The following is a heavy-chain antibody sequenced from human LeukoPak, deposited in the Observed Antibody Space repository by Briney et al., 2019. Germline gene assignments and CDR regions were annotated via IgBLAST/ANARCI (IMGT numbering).Heavy chain of an antibody. Sequence: GGSLRLPCPAPGSPLVINALSWVRQAPGKGLDGDSGINGNGGSTGYADSVKGRFTISRDNAKNSLYLQMNSLRAEDTALYYCARGGCSSTSCPYYYYYYMDVWGKGTTVTVSS. D-gene: IGHD2-2*01. CDR2: INGNGGST. CDR1: GSPLVINA. J-gene: IGHJ6*03. V-gene: IGHV3-20*04. CDR3: ARGGCSSTSCPYYYYYYMDV.